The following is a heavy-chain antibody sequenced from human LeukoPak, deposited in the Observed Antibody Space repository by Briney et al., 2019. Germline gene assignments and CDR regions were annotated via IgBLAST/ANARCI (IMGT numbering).Heavy chain of an antibody. CDR3: AKDGQQWQGTDYYYGMDV. CDR2: ISYDGSNK. CDR1: GFTFSSYG. Sequence: PGRSLRLSCAASGFTFSSYGMHRVRQAPGKGLEWVAVISYDGSNKYYADSVKGRFTVSRDNSKNTLYLQMNSLRAEDTAVYYCAKDGQQWQGTDYYYGMDVWGQGTTVTVSS. V-gene: IGHV3-30*18. D-gene: IGHD6-19*01. J-gene: IGHJ6*02.